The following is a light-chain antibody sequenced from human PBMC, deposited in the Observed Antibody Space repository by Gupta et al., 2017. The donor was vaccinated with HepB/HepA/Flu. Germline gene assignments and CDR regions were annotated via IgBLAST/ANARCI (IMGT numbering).Light chain of an antibody. CDR1: QSVGANF. J-gene: IGKJ3*01. Sequence: ENVLTQSPGTLSLSPGERASRSCRASQSVGANFVAWYQQKPGQAPRLLIYAASNRATGVPERYSGSGSGTDFTLTISKLESEDFAVYYCQQECNSPFTFGHGTKVDIK. V-gene: IGKV3-20*01. CDR2: AAS. CDR3: QQECNSPFT.